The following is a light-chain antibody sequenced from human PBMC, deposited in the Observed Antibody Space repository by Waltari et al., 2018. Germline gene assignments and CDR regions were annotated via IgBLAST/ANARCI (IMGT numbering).Light chain of an antibody. CDR1: SSDIGAYKY. J-gene: IGLJ2*01. V-gene: IGLV2-14*01. CDR2: AVS. Sequence: QSALTQPASVSGSPGQSITISCSGTSSDIGAYKYVSWYQQHPGKAPKLVLSAVSNRPSGGSDRFPGSKAGNTASLTISGLQTSDEALYYCSSYTGKTTLVTFGGGTKVTVL. CDR3: SSYTGKTTLVT.